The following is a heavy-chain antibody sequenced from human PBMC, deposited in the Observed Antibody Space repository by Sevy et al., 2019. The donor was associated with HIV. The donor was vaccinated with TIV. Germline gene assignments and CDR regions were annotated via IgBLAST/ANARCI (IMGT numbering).Heavy chain of an antibody. CDR3: ARDSSTSWINYYFDY. V-gene: IGHV3-30*04. D-gene: IGHD2-2*01. CDR2: ISYDGSNK. CDR1: EFTFSSYA. J-gene: IGHJ4*02. Sequence: GGSLRLSCAASEFTFSSYAMHWVRQAPGKGLEWVAVISYDGSNKDYADSVKGRFTISRDNSKNKMYLQMNSLRAEDTAVYYCARDSSTSWINYYFDYWGQGTLVTVSS.